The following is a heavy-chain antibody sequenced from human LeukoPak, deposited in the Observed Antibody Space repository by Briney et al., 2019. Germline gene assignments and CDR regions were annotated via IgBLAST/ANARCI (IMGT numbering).Heavy chain of an antibody. CDR2: IIPIFGTA. Sequence: SVKVSCKASGGTFSSYAISWVRQAPGQGLEWMGWIIPIFGTANYAQKFQGRVTITADESTSTAYMELSSLRSEDTAVYYCASSRDGYNPRGGHFDYWGQGTLVTVSS. D-gene: IGHD5-24*01. V-gene: IGHV1-69*01. J-gene: IGHJ4*02. CDR3: ASSRDGYNPRGGHFDY. CDR1: GGTFSSYA.